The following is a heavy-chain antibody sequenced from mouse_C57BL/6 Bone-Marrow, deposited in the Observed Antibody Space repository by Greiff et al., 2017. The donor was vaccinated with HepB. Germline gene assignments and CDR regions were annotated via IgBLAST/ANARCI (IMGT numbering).Heavy chain of an antibody. CDR2: ISSGVDYI. Sequence: EVKLVESGEGLVKPGGSLKLSCAASGFTFSSYAMSWVRQTPEKRLEWVAYISSGVDYIYYADTVKGRFTISRDNARNTLYLQMSSLKSEDTAMYYCTRDRPYYYGSSWYFDVWGTGTTVTVSS. CDR1: GFTFSSYA. V-gene: IGHV5-9-1*02. J-gene: IGHJ1*03. CDR3: TRDRPYYYGSSWYFDV. D-gene: IGHD1-1*01.